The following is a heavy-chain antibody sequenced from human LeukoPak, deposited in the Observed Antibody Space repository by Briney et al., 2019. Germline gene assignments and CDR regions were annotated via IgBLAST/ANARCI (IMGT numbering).Heavy chain of an antibody. Sequence: GESLKVSCKGSGYGFTSYWIGWVRQMPGKGLEWMGIIFPGDSDTKYSPSFQGQVTISADRSISTAFLQWSSQQASDIAMYYCARHRIGGGATTPFDYWGQGTLVTVSS. J-gene: IGHJ4*02. CDR2: IFPGDSDT. CDR3: ARHRIGGGATTPFDY. D-gene: IGHD1-26*01. CDR1: GYGFTSYW. V-gene: IGHV5-51*01.